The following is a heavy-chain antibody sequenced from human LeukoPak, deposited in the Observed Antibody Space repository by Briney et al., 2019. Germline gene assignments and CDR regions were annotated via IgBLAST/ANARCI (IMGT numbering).Heavy chain of an antibody. J-gene: IGHJ6*03. CDR3: ARAADTYYYDYMDV. CDR1: GYTFTGYY. V-gene: IGHV1-2*02. CDR2: VNSKGGGT. Sequence: ASVKVSCKASGYTFTGYYMHWVRQAPGQGLEWMGWVNSKGGGTIYAQKFQGRVTMTRDTSISTDYMELSRLRSDDTAVYYCARAADTYYYDYMDVWGKGTTVTISS. D-gene: IGHD2-15*01.